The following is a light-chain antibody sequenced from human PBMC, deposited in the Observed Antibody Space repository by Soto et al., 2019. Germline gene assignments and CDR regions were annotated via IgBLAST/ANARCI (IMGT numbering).Light chain of an antibody. Sequence: DIKMTQSPSSLSASVGDRLTITCQASQNIYNYLNWYQQKQGKAPKXLIYDASNLATGVPARFSGTRCGTAGIFNFSSLQPGDFRTYDGQQYDNLPVTFGLVTRLEI. V-gene: IGKV1-33*01. J-gene: IGKJ5*01. CDR1: QNIYNY. CDR3: QQYDNLPVT. CDR2: DAS.